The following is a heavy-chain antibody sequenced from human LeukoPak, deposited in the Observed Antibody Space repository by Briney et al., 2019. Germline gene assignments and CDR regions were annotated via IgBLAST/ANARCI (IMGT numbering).Heavy chain of an antibody. Sequence: GGSLRLSCAASGFTFSSYGMHWVRQAPGKGLEWVSVIYSGGSTYYADSVKGRFTISRDNSKNTLHLQMNSLRVEDTAVYYCARTSGYPTESALDIWGQGTMVTVSS. CDR1: GFTFSSYG. D-gene: IGHD3-3*01. J-gene: IGHJ3*02. V-gene: IGHV3-NL1*01. CDR3: ARTSGYPTESALDI. CDR2: IYSGGST.